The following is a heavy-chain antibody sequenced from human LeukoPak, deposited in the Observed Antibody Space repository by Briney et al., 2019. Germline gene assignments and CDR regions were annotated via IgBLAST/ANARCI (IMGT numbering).Heavy chain of an antibody. CDR3: APTGRVVATIREYYFDY. CDR2: INPNSGAT. Sequence: ASVKVSCKASGYTFTGYYMHWLRQAPGQGLEWMGWINPNSGATNYAQKFQGRVTMTRDTSISTAYMELSRLRSDDTAMYYCAPTGRVVATIREYYFDYWGQGTLVTVSS. CDR1: GYTFTGYY. J-gene: IGHJ4*02. D-gene: IGHD5-12*01. V-gene: IGHV1-2*02.